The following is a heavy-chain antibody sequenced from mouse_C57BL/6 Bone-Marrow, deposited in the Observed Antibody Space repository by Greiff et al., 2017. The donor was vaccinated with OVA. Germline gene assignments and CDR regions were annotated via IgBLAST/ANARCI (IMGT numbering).Heavy chain of an antibody. CDR3: ARSGTIDY. J-gene: IGHJ2*01. Sequence: QVPLQPPGAELVQPWASVPLSCTASFSPFSRSWLHCVTQRPGRGLSLIGRLDPNSGGTTYNEKFKSKATLTVDKPSSTAYMQLSSLTSEDAAVYYCARSGTIDYWGQGTTLTVAS. CDR2: LDPNSGGT. D-gene: IGHD4-1*01. V-gene: IGHV1-72*01. CDR1: FSPFSRSW.